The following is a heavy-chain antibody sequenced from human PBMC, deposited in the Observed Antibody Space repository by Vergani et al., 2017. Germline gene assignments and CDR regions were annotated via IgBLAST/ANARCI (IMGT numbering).Heavy chain of an antibody. J-gene: IGHJ3*02. CDR2: IYSGGST. V-gene: IGHV3-53*01. Sequence: EVQLVESGGGLIQPGGSLRLSCAASGFTVSSNYMSWVRQAPGKGLEWVSVIYSGGSTYYADSVKGRFTISRDNSKNTLYLQMNSLRAEETAVYYCARSDTSMIVVAPDAFDIWGQGTMVTVSS. D-gene: IGHD3-22*01. CDR1: GFTVSSNY. CDR3: ARSDTSMIVVAPDAFDI.